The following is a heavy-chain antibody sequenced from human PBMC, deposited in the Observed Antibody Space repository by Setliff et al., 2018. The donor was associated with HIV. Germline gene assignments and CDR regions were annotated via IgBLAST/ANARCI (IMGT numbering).Heavy chain of an antibody. CDR1: GYTFTSYG. D-gene: IGHD6-19*01. J-gene: IGHJ4*02. CDR2: ISAYNGNT. Sequence: GASVKVSCKASGYTFTSYGISWVRQAPGQGLEWMGWISAYNGNTNYAQKLQGRVTMTTDTSTSTAYMELRSLRSDDTAVYYCVTARDSGWSPDYWGQGTLVTVSS. V-gene: IGHV1-18*01. CDR3: VTARDSGWSPDY.